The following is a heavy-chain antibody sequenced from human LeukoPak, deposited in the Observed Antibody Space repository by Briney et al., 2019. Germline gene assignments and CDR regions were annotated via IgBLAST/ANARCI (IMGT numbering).Heavy chain of an antibody. J-gene: IGHJ5*02. CDR3: ARCVGSSHPNWFDP. CDR2: MNPNNGNT. D-gene: IGHD1-26*01. V-gene: IGHV1-18*01. Sequence: ASVKVSCKASGYTFTSYDINWVRQATGQGLEWMGWMNPNNGNTNYAQKLQGRVTMTTDTSTSTAYMELRSLRSDDTAVYYCARCVGSSHPNWFDPWGQGTLVTVSS. CDR1: GYTFTSYD.